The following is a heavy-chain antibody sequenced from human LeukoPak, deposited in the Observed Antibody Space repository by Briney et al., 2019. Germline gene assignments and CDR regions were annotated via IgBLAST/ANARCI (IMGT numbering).Heavy chain of an antibody. CDR2: IYHSGST. J-gene: IGHJ4*02. V-gene: IGHV4-4*02. Sequence: SGTLSLTCAVSGGSISSGNWWSWVRQPPGKGLEWIGEIYHSGSTNYNPSLKSRVTISVDKSKNQFSLKLSSVTAADTAVYYCASSDYYDSSGYYFDYWGQGTLVTVSS. D-gene: IGHD3-22*01. CDR1: GGSISSGNW. CDR3: ASSDYYDSSGYYFDY.